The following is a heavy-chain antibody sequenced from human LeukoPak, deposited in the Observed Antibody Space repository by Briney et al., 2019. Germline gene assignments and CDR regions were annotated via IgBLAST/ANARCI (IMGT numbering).Heavy chain of an antibody. J-gene: IGHJ3*02. CDR3: ARDFSAAFDI. CDR1: GGSFGNYY. Sequence: SETLSLTCTVSGGSFGNYYWSWIRQPPGKGLEWIGYIYNSGTTNYNPSLKSRVTISVDMSKNQFSLKLSSVTAADTAVYYCARDFSAAFDIWGQGTMVTVSS. CDR2: IYNSGTT. V-gene: IGHV4-59*01. D-gene: IGHD2/OR15-2a*01.